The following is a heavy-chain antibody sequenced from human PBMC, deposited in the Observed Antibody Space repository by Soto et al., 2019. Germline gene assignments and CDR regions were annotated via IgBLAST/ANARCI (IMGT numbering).Heavy chain of an antibody. J-gene: IGHJ3*01. V-gene: IGHV4-59*08. D-gene: IGHD2-2*01. CDR3: ARLEGCTSSSCYVGNAFDV. Sequence: SETLSLTCSVSGGSISSYYWSWIRQPPGKGLEWIGFITDTGRTTYNPSLKSRVTISVDTSKNQFSLKLSSLTAADTAVYYCARLEGCTSSSCYVGNAFDVWGPGTMVTVSS. CDR2: ITDTGRT. CDR1: GGSISSYY.